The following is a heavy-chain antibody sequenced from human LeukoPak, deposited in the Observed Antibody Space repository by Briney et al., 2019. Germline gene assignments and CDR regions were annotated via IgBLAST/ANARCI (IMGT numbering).Heavy chain of an antibody. CDR3: ASTPVDTAMGYYYYYMDV. Sequence: ASVKVSCKASGYTFTGYYMHWVRQAPGQGLEWMGWINPNSGGTNYAQKFQGRVTMTRDTSISTAYMELSRLRSDDTAVYYCASTPVDTAMGYYYYYMDVWGKGTTVTVSS. D-gene: IGHD5-18*01. V-gene: IGHV1-2*02. J-gene: IGHJ6*03. CDR1: GYTFTGYY. CDR2: INPNSGGT.